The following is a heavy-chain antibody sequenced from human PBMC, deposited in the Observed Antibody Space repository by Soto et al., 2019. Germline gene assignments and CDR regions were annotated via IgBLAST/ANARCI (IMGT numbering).Heavy chain of an antibody. CDR2: TYYRSKWYN. CDR1: GDSVSSNSAA. J-gene: IGHJ4*02. D-gene: IGHD6-19*01. Sequence: SQTLSLPCAISGDSVSSNSAAWNWIRQSPSRGLEWLGRTYYRSKWYNDYAVSVRSRITINPDTSKNHFSLQLNSVTPEDTAVYYCARDPRLHFGSAWANYFDYWGQGTLVTVSS. V-gene: IGHV6-1*01. CDR3: ARDPRLHFGSAWANYFDY.